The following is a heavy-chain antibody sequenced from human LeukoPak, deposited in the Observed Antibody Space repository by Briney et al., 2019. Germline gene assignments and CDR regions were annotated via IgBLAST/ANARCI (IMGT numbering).Heavy chain of an antibody. CDR2: INHSGST. CDR1: GGSFSGYY. Sequence: SETLSLTCAVYGGSFSGYYWSWIRQPPGKGLEWIGEINHSGSTNYNPSLKSRVTISVDTSKNQFSLKLSSVTAADTAVYYCVRPSLRTTVTYYYYYMDVWGKGTTVTVSS. J-gene: IGHJ6*03. V-gene: IGHV4-34*01. D-gene: IGHD4-17*01. CDR3: VRPSLRTTVTYYYYYMDV.